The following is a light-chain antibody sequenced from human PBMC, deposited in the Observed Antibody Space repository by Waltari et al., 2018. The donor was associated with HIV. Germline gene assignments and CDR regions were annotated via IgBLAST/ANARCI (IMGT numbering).Light chain of an antibody. CDR1: SNNVGNQG. V-gene: IGLV10-54*01. Sequence: QAGLTQPPSVSKGLRQTATLTCTGNSNNVGNQGAACLQHHQAHPPNHLSCRSNNRPSGTAECLSASMAGNTSSLTITGLQPEDEADYYCSAWDSSLSAWVFGGGTKLTVL. J-gene: IGLJ3*02. CDR3: SAWDSSLSAWV. CDR2: RSN.